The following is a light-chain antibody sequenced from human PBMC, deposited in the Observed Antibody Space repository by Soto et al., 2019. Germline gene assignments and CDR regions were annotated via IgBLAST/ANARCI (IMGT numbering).Light chain of an antibody. CDR1: SSDFGGCNF. CDR3: SSYTRSSNTLD. J-gene: IGLJ1*01. V-gene: IGLV2-14*01. Sequence: QSALTQPASVSGSPGQSITISCTGTSSDFGGCNFISWYQQHPGKAPRLMIYDVSNRPSGVSNRFSGSKSGNTASLTISGLQAEDGADYYCSSYTRSSNTLDFGTGTKLTVL. CDR2: DVS.